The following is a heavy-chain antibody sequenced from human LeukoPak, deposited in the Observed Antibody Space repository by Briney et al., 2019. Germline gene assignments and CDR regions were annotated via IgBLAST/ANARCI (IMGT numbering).Heavy chain of an antibody. CDR1: GGSISSYY. V-gene: IGHV4-59*01. CDR3: ARSHVDSDAFDI. D-gene: IGHD5-12*01. J-gene: IGHJ3*02. CDR2: IYYSGST. Sequence: SETLSLTCTVSGGSISSYYWSWIRQPPGKGLEWIGYIYYSGSTNYNPSLKSRVTISVDTSKNQFSLKLSSVTAADTAVYYCARSHVDSDAFDIWGQGTMVTVSS.